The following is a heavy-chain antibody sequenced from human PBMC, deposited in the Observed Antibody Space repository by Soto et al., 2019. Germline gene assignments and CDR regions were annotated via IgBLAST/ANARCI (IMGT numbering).Heavy chain of an antibody. V-gene: IGHV3-74*01. CDR3: ARPRYDGSGTPFDH. D-gene: IGHD3-22*01. J-gene: IGHJ4*02. CDR1: GFTFSSYW. CDR2: INGDGKTA. Sequence: EVQLVESGGGLVQPGGSLRLSCAASGFTFSSYWMHWVRQAPGKCLVWVSGINGDGKTATYADSVKGRFIISRDNAKNMLYLQMNSLTAEDTAVYYCARPRYDGSGTPFDHWGQGTLVTVSS.